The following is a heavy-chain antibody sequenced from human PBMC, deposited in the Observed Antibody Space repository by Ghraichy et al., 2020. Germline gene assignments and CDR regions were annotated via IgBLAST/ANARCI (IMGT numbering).Heavy chain of an antibody. CDR3: APGRPRIYCSGGSCYPSGMDV. V-gene: IGHV4-34*01. J-gene: IGHJ6*02. CDR2: INHSGST. Sequence: SETLSLTCAVYGGSFSGYYWSWIRQPPGKGLEWIGEINHSGSTNYNPSLKSRVTISVDTSKNQFSLKLSSVTAADTAVYYCAPGRPRIYCSGGSCYPSGMDVWGQGTTVTVSS. CDR1: GGSFSGYY. D-gene: IGHD2-15*01.